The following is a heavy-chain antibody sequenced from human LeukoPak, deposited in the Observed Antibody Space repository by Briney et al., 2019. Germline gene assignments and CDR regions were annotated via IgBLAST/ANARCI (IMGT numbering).Heavy chain of an antibody. CDR3: VRLNGGYYESIFDY. CDR2: MYYSGST. CDR1: GGSISGSNYN. V-gene: IGHV4-39*01. J-gene: IGHJ4*02. D-gene: IGHD3-22*01. Sequence: SETLSLTCTVSGGSISGSNYNWGWIRQPPGRGLECIGSMYYSGSTFYNPPLKSRVTISVDTSKNQFSLKLRSVTAAATAVYYCVRLNGGYYESIFDYWGQGTLVTVSS.